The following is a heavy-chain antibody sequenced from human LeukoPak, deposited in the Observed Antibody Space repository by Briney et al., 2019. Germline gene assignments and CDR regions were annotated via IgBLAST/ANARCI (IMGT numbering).Heavy chain of an antibody. D-gene: IGHD2-2*02. Sequence: ASVKVSCKASGYTFTGYYMHWVRQAPGQGLEWMGWINPNSGGTNYAQKFQGRVTMTRDTSISTAYMELSSLRSEDTAVYYCARAPRWLDQLLYRRDYYYYMDVWGKGTTVTVSS. CDR1: GYTFTGYY. CDR3: ARAPRWLDQLLYRRDYYYYMDV. V-gene: IGHV1-2*02. J-gene: IGHJ6*03. CDR2: INPNSGGT.